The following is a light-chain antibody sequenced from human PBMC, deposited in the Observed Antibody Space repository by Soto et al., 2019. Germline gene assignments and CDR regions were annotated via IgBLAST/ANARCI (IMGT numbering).Light chain of an antibody. Sequence: QSVLTQPASVSGSPGQSITISCTGTSSDVSGYNDVSWYQQHPGKAPKLMIYEVTNRPSGVSNRFSGSKSGNTASLTISGLRAEDEADYYCSSYTSSTTLYVFGTGTKVTVL. CDR3: SSYTSSTTLYV. J-gene: IGLJ1*01. CDR2: EVT. CDR1: SSDVSGYND. V-gene: IGLV2-14*01.